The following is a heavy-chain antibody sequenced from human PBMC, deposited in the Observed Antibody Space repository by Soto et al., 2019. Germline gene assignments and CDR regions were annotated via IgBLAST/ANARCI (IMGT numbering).Heavy chain of an antibody. CDR2: INHSGST. Sequence: SETLSLTCAVYGGSFSGYYWSWIRQPPGKGLEWIGEINHSGSTNYNPSLKSRVTISVDTSKNQFFLKLSSVTAADTAGHYCTRVERGTATTVVDAFDIWGPGTKVTVS. D-gene: IGHD1-1*01. CDR3: TRVERGTATTVVDAFDI. J-gene: IGHJ3*02. CDR1: GGSFSGYY. V-gene: IGHV4-34*01.